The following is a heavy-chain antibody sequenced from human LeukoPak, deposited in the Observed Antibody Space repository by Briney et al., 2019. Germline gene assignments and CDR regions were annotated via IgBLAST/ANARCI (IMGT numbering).Heavy chain of an antibody. CDR2: INPNGGST. CDR3: AATMEGYSSSWFPC. D-gene: IGHD6-13*01. CDR1: GHTFTNYY. J-gene: IGHJ4*02. Sequence: APVKVSCKASGHTFTNYYIHWVRQAPGQGLEWTGIINPNGGSTSYAQKLQGRVTMTRDTSTSTVYIELSSLRSEDTAVYYCAATMEGYSSSWFPCWGQGTLVTVSS. V-gene: IGHV1-46*01.